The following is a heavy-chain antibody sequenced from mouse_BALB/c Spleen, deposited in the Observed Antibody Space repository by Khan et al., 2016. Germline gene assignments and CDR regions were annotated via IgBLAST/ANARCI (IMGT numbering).Heavy chain of an antibody. V-gene: IGHV1-87*01. Sequence: QVQLQQSGAELARPGASVKLFCKASGYTFTSYWMQWVKQRPGPGLVWIGAIYSGDGDTRYTQKFKGKARLTADKSSSTAYMQLSSLASEDSAVYYCARRYYGSLYYCDYWGQGTTLTVSS. CDR3: ARRYYGSLYYCDY. CDR2: IYSGDGDT. CDR1: GYTFTSYW. D-gene: IGHD1-1*01. J-gene: IGHJ2*01.